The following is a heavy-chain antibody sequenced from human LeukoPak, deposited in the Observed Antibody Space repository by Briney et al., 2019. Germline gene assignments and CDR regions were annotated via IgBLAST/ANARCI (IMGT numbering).Heavy chain of an antibody. CDR2: ISYDGSNK. D-gene: IGHD5-18*01. CDR3: AKDSRFGYSYGPLDY. Sequence: GRSLRLSCAASGFTFSSYGMHWVRQAPGKGLEWVAVISYDGSNKYYADSVKGRFTISRDNSKNTLYLQMNSLRAEDTAVYYCAKDSRFGYSYGPLDYWGQGTLVTVSS. CDR1: GFTFSSYG. V-gene: IGHV3-30*18. J-gene: IGHJ4*02.